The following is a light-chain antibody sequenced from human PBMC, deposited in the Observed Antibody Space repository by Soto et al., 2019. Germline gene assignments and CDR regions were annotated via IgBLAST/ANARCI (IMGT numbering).Light chain of an antibody. CDR2: SND. CDR1: SSNIETND. CDR3: ATWDDSLSGVV. Sequence: QAVVTQPPSASGTPGQRVTISCSGSSSNIETNDIFWHQQLPGSAPKLLIYSNDQRPSGVPDRFSASKSGTSASLAISGLRSEYEAEYFCATWDDSLSGVVFGGGTKLTVL. V-gene: IGLV1-47*02. J-gene: IGLJ2*01.